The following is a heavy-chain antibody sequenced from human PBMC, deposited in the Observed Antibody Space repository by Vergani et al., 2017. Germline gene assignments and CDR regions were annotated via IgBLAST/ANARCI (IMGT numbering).Heavy chain of an antibody. CDR2: ISYDGSNK. CDR3: AKDGIAVAGIGYFDY. Sequence: QVQLVESGGGVVQPGRSLRLSCAASGFTFSSYGMHWVRQAPGKGLEWVAVISYDGSNKNYADSVKGRFTISRDNSKNTLYLQMNSLRAEDTAVYYCAKDGIAVAGIGYFDYWGQGTLVTVSS. CDR1: GFTFSSYG. J-gene: IGHJ4*02. D-gene: IGHD6-19*01. V-gene: IGHV3-30*18.